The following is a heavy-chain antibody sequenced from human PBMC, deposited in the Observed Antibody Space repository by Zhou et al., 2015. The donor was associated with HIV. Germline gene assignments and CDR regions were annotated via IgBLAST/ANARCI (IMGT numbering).Heavy chain of an antibody. J-gene: IGHJ4*02. V-gene: IGHV1-69*12. Sequence: QVQLVQSGAEVKKPGSSVKVSCKASGGTFSSYAISWVRQAPGQGLEWMGGIIPIFGTANYAQKFQGRVTITADESTSTAYMELSSLRSEDTAVYYCARVHVRCGGSCPYYFDYVGPGNPGHRLL. CDR1: GGTFSSYA. CDR3: ARVHVRCGGSCPYYFDY. D-gene: IGHD2-15*01. CDR2: IIPIFGTA.